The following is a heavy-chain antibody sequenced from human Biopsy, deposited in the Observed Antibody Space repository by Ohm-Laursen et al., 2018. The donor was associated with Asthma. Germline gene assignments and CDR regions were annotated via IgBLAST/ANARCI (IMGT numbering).Heavy chain of an antibody. Sequence: ETLSLTCAASGFSFSDYYMTWMRQAPGKGLEWVSVIYSGGTSHTADSVRGRFTISRDYSKNTLYLQMHSLRAEDTAVYYCARGDSSNWSHYYFDYWGQGTLVTVSS. D-gene: IGHD3-22*01. CDR1: GFSFSDYY. V-gene: IGHV3-53*01. CDR3: ARGDSSNWSHYYFDY. CDR2: IYSGGTS. J-gene: IGHJ4*02.